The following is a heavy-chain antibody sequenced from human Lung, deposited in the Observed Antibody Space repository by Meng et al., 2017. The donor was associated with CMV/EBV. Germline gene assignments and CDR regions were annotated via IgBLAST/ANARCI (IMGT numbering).Heavy chain of an antibody. CDR1: GFTFSSHW. J-gene: IGHJ6*02. V-gene: IGHV3-7*04. CDR3: ARVAAAGRGMDV. Sequence: GESLKISCAASGFTFSSHWMAWVRQAPGKGLEWVANINQDGSQKNYVDSVKGRFTIARDNAKNSLFLQMNILRAEDTAVYYCARVAAAGRGMDVWGQGTAVTVYS. CDR2: INQDGSQK. D-gene: IGHD6-13*01.